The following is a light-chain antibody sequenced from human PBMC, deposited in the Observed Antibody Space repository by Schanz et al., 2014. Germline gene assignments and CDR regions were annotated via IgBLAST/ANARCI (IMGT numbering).Light chain of an antibody. CDR1: GSDIGGYNF. CDR2: YVS. Sequence: QSVLFQPASVSGSPGQSITISCTGSGSDIGGYNFVSWYQQHPGKAPKVILYYVSDRTSGISYRFSGSKSGNTASLTISGLQAEDEADYYCCSYAGSSTFEVFGGGTKLTVL. V-gene: IGLV2-23*02. CDR3: CSYAGSSTFEV. J-gene: IGLJ3*02.